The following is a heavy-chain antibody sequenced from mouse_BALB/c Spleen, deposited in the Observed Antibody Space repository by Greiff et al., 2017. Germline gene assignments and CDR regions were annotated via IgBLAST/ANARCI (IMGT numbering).Heavy chain of an antibody. V-gene: IGHV5-6*02. Sequence: EVKLVESGGDLVKPGGSLKLSCAASGFTFSSYGMSWVRQTPDKRLEWVATISSGGSYTYYPDSVKGRFTISRDNAKNTLYLQMSSLKSEDTAMYYCARSYGSFFDYWGQGTTLTVSS. CDR2: ISSGGSYT. CDR1: GFTFSSYG. J-gene: IGHJ2*01. D-gene: IGHD1-1*01. CDR3: ARSYGSFFDY.